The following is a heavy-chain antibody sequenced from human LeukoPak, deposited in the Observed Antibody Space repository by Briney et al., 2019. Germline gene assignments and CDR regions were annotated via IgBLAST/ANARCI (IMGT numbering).Heavy chain of an antibody. CDR1: GFTFSNYA. V-gene: IGHV3-64*01. CDR2: ISTNGGST. Sequence: GGSLRLSCAASGFTFSNYAMHWVRQAPGKGLEYVSAISTNGGSTYYANSVKGRFTISRDNSKNTLYLQMGSLTTEDMAVYYCARWTAAGAERYMDVWGKGTTVTVSS. J-gene: IGHJ6*03. CDR3: ARWTAAGAERYMDV. D-gene: IGHD6-13*01.